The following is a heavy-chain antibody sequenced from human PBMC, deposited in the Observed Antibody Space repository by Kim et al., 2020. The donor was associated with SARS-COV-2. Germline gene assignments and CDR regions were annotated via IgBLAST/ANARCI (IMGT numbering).Heavy chain of an antibody. CDR2: IYCSGST. J-gene: IGHJ4*02. CDR1: GGSISSSSYY. CDR3: ARRLLTGITIVGVVIARGYFDY. Sequence: SETLSLTCTVSGGSISSSSYYWGWIRQPPGKGLEWIVSIYCSGSTYYNPSRKSRVTISVDTSKNQFSLKLSSVTAADTAVYYCARRLLTGITIVGVVIARGYFDYWGRGTLVTVSS. V-gene: IGHV4-39*01. D-gene: IGHD3-3*01.